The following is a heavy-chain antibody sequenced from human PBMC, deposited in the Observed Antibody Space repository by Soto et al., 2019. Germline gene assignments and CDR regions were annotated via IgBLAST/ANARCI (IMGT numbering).Heavy chain of an antibody. Sequence: LSLTCSVAGGSINSDWWSWIRQPAGKGLEWIGRVYSSGTTDYNPSLNSRATLSVETSKNQFSLKLSSVTAADTAVDSGGRDIGSNAYGEGYWRRRIQVTVCS. D-gene: IGHD3-10*01. J-gene: IGHJ4*02. CDR1: GGSINSDW. V-gene: IGHV4-4*07. CDR2: VYSSGTT. CDR3: GRDIGSNAYGEGY.